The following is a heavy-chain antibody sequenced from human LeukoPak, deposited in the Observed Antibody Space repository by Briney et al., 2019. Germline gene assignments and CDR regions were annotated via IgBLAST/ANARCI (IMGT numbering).Heavy chain of an antibody. Sequence: GGSLRLSCAASGFTVSSNYMSWVRQAPGKGLEWVSVIYSGGSTYYADSVKGRFTISRDNSKNTLYLQMNSLRAEDAAVYYCARGVVVAATRPYGMDVWGQGTTVTVSS. CDR3: ARGVVVAATRPYGMDV. V-gene: IGHV3-53*01. CDR1: GFTVSSNY. J-gene: IGHJ6*02. D-gene: IGHD2-15*01. CDR2: IYSGGST.